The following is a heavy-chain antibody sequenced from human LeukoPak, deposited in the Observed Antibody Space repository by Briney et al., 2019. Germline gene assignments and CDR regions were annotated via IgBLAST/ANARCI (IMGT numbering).Heavy chain of an antibody. V-gene: IGHV3-30-3*01. Sequence: GGSLRLSCAASGFTFSSYAMHWVREAPGKGLVCVAVISYDGSNKYYADSVKGRFTISRDNSKNTLYLQMNSLRAENTAVYYCARGGVDYYDSSGYYSAFDYWGQGTLVTVSS. CDR2: ISYDGSNK. CDR1: GFTFSSYA. D-gene: IGHD3-22*01. J-gene: IGHJ4*02. CDR3: ARGGVDYYDSSGYYSAFDY.